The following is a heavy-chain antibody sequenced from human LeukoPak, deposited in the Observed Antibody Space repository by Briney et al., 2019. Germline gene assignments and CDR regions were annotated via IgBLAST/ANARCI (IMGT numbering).Heavy chain of an antibody. CDR2: IKQDGSEK. CDR1: GFTFSTYA. Sequence: PGGSLRPSCAASGFTFSTYAMNWVRQAPGKGLEWVANIKQDGSEKYYVDSVKGRFTISRDNAKNSLYLQMNSLRAEDTAVYYCARVRFNGFDYWGQGTLVTVSS. CDR3: ARVRFNGFDY. V-gene: IGHV3-7*01. D-gene: IGHD2-8*01. J-gene: IGHJ4*02.